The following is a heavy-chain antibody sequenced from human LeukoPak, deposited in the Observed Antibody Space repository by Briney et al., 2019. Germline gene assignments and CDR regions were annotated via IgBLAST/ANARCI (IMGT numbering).Heavy chain of an antibody. D-gene: IGHD1-26*01. CDR1: GFTFSRPA. J-gene: IGHJ4*02. Sequence: GGSLRLSCAASGFTFSRPAMNWVRQAPGKGLEWVSSFSASGGTTYYADSVKGRFTISRDNSKNTLSVQMNSLRAEDTAVYYCAKANYSGSYYFDSWGQGTLVTVSS. CDR2: FSASGGTT. CDR3: AKANYSGSYYFDS. V-gene: IGHV3-23*01.